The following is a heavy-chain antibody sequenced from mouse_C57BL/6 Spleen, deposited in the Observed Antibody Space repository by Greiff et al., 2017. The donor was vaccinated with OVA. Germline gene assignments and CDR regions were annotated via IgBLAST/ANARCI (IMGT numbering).Heavy chain of an antibody. CDR1: GYTFTDYY. CDR2: INPNNGGT. CDR3: ARSLAYYSKGVAY. J-gene: IGHJ3*01. Sequence: EVKLQQSGPELVKPGASVKISCKASGYTFTDYYMNWVKQSHGKSLEWIGDINPNNGGTSYNQKFKGKATLTVDKSSSTAYMELRSLTSEDSAVYYCARSLAYYSKGVAYWGQGTLVTVSA. V-gene: IGHV1-26*01. D-gene: IGHD2-5*01.